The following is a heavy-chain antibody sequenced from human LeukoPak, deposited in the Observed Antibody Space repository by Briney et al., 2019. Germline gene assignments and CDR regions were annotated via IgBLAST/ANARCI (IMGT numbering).Heavy chain of an antibody. CDR3: ARVGRSGWDFDH. CDR1: GFTFTTYW. D-gene: IGHD6-19*01. V-gene: IGHV3-7*01. J-gene: IGHJ4*02. Sequence: GGSLRLSCAASGFTFTTYWMAWVRQAPGKGLEWVASIKQDGNEKYYVDSVKGRFTISRDNANNSLFLQLISLTVDDTAVYYCARVGRSGWDFDHWGQGTLVTVSS. CDR2: IKQDGNEK.